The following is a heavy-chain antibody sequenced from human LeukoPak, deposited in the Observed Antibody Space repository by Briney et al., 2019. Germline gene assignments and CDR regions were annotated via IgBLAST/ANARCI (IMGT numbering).Heavy chain of an antibody. Sequence: GGSLRLSCAASGFTFSNYAMNWVRLAPGKGLEWVSSISGSGGDTYFADSVKGRFTVSRDNSKNTLSLQMNSLRADDTAVYYCARDGDAPMTDFDYWGQGTLVTVSS. CDR3: ARDGDAPMTDFDY. V-gene: IGHV3-23*01. CDR2: ISGSGGDT. CDR1: GFTFSNYA. J-gene: IGHJ4*02. D-gene: IGHD2-21*02.